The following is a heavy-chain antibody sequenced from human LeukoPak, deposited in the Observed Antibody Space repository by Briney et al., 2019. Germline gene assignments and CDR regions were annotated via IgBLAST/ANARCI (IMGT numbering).Heavy chain of an antibody. D-gene: IGHD4-23*01. Sequence: PGGSLRLSCAASGFTFTSYAVSWVRQAPGKGLEWVSVIYSGGSTYYADSVKGRFTISRDNSKNTLYLQMNSLRVEDTAVYYCARQIPVGYWGQGILVTVSS. CDR2: IYSGGST. CDR1: GFTFTSYA. J-gene: IGHJ4*02. CDR3: ARQIPVGY. V-gene: IGHV3-66*04.